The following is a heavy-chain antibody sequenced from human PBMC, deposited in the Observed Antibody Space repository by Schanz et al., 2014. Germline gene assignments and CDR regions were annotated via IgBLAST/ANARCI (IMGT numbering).Heavy chain of an antibody. V-gene: IGHV4-39*01. CDR1: GGSISSSTYY. CDR2: IDDTGST. J-gene: IGHJ5*02. D-gene: IGHD3-10*01. CDR3: ARLMVPGWFDP. Sequence: QLQLQESGPGLVIPSETLSLTCTVSGGSISSSTYYWGWIRQPPGKGPEWIGTIDDTGSTYYTPSLGERRTMSVDPSESHPSGQHPSGTAADTAVYYCARLMVPGWFDPWGQGQLVTVSS.